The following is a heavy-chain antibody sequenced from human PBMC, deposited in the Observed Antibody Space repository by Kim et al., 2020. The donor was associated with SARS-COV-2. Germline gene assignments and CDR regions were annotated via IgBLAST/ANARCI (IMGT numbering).Heavy chain of an antibody. D-gene: IGHD6-19*01. J-gene: IGHJ4*02. Sequence: GGSLRLSCAASGFTFSSYDMHWVRQVTGEGLEWVSAIGTTGDTYYPESVKGRLTISRENAKNSVYLQMNSLSVEDTAVYYCVRDKTSGWHKYFDYWGQGTLVTVSS. V-gene: IGHV3-13*04. CDR2: IGTTGDT. CDR3: VRDKTSGWHKYFDY. CDR1: GFTFSSYD.